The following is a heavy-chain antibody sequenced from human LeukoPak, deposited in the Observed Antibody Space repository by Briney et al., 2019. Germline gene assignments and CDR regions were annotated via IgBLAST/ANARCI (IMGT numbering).Heavy chain of an antibody. CDR3: ARGDYYDSSGYYNY. CDR1: GGSISRYY. Sequence: SETLSLTCTVSGGSISRYYWSWIRRPPGKGLEWIGYIYYSGSTNYNPSLKSRVTISVDTSKNQFSLKLSSVTAADTAVYYCARGDYYDSSGYYNYWGQGTLVTVSS. CDR2: IYYSGST. J-gene: IGHJ4*02. V-gene: IGHV4-59*13. D-gene: IGHD3-22*01.